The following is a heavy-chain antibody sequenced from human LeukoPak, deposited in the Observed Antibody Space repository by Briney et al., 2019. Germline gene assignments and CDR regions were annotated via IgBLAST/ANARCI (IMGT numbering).Heavy chain of an antibody. CDR3: AKDRDSSWYSGCFDY. Sequence: GGSLRLSCAASGFTFTSYGMHWVRQAPRKGLEWVAVISYDGSYKYYAGSVKGRFTISRDNSKNTLYLQMNSLRAEDTAVYYCAKDRDSSWYSGCFDYWGQGTLVTVSS. CDR2: ISYDGSYK. V-gene: IGHV3-30*18. CDR1: GFTFTSYG. D-gene: IGHD6-13*01. J-gene: IGHJ4*02.